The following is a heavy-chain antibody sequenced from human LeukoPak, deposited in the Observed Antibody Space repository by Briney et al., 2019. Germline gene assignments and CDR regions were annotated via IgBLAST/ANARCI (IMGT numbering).Heavy chain of an antibody. J-gene: IGHJ6*03. Sequence: GGSLRPSCAASEFTFSGSAMHWVRQASGKGLEWVGRIRSKANSNATAYAASVKGRFTISRDDSKNTAYLQMNSLKTEDTAVYYCTRQQLDQYYYFYYMDVWGKGTTVTVSS. V-gene: IGHV3-73*01. D-gene: IGHD6-13*01. CDR3: TRQQLDQYYYFYYMDV. CDR2: IRSKANSNAT. CDR1: EFTFSGSA.